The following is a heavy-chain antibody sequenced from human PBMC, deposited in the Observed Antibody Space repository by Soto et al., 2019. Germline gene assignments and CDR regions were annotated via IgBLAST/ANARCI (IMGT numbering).Heavy chain of an antibody. CDR3: ARDRDSSGWYNWFDP. CDR2: ISSSSSYI. CDR1: GFTFSSYS. D-gene: IGHD6-19*01. Sequence: PGGSLRLSCAASGFTFSSYSMNWVRQAPGKGLEWVSSISSSSSYIYYADSVKGRFTISRDNAKNSLYLQMNSLRAEDTAVYYCARDRDSSGWYNWFDPWGQGTLVTVSS. V-gene: IGHV3-21*01. J-gene: IGHJ5*02.